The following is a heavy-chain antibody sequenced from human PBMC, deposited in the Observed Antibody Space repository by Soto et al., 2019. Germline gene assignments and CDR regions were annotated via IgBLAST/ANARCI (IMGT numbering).Heavy chain of an antibody. Sequence: QLQLQESGPGLVKPSETPSLTCTVSGGSISSSSYYWGWIRQPPGKGLEWIGSIYYSGSTYYNPSLRGRVTISVDTSKNQFSLKLSSVTAADTAVYYCASRRGYDFWSGPRPFDPWGQGTLVTVSS. D-gene: IGHD3-3*01. CDR2: IYYSGST. V-gene: IGHV4-39*01. CDR3: ASRRGYDFWSGPRPFDP. J-gene: IGHJ5*02. CDR1: GGSISSSSYY.